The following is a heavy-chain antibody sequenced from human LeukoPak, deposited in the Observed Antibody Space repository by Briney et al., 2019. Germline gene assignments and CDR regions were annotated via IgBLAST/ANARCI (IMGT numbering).Heavy chain of an antibody. V-gene: IGHV3-23*01. CDR3: AKENSMVRGVISNFDY. CDR2: ISGSDGNT. Sequence: PGGSLRLSCAASGFTFSNYAMSWVRQAPGKGLGWVSAISGSDGNTYYADSVKGRFTIYRDNSKNTLYLQMNSLRAEDTAVYYCAKENSMVRGVISNFDYWGQGTLVTVPS. J-gene: IGHJ4*02. CDR1: GFTFSNYA. D-gene: IGHD3-10*01.